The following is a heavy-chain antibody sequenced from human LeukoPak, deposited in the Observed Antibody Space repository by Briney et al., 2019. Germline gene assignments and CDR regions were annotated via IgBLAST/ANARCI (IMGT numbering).Heavy chain of an antibody. CDR1: GFTVSNFA. Sequence: GGSLRLSCAASGFTVSNFAMNWVRQAPGKGLEWVSVLIASSGSTDYADSVKGRFTISRGNSKNTVYLQMNSLRADDTAVYYCAKDRPNGMDVWGQGTTVIVSS. V-gene: IGHV3-23*01. CDR3: AKDRPNGMDV. J-gene: IGHJ6*02. CDR2: LIASSGST.